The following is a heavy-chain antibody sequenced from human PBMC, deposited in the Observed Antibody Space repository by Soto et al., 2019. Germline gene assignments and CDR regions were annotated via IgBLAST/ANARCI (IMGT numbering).Heavy chain of an antibody. V-gene: IGHV5-51*01. J-gene: IGHJ3*02. CDR2: IYPGGSDT. CDR3: ARVGLVVVAAISAFDI. D-gene: IGHD2-15*01. Sequence: GESLKISCKGSEYSFTGYWIGWVRKMHGKGLEWMGIIYPGGSDTRYSPSFQGQVTISADKSISTAYLQWSSLKASDTAMYYCARVGLVVVAAISAFDIWGQGTMVTV. CDR1: EYSFTGYW.